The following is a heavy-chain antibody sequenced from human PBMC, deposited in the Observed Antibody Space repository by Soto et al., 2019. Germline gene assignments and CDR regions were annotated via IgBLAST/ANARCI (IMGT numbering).Heavy chain of an antibody. CDR2: TYYRSKWYN. V-gene: IGHV6-1*01. J-gene: IGHJ5*01. Sequence: SQTLSLTCAISGDSVSSSSVTWNWIRQSPSRSLEWLGRTYYRSKWYNDYAESVKSRITINPDTSKNQFSLHLNSVTPEDTAVHYCVRRIGNSWLDFWGQGTLVTVAA. CDR1: GDSVSSSSVT. CDR3: VRRIGNSWLDF. D-gene: IGHD1-26*01.